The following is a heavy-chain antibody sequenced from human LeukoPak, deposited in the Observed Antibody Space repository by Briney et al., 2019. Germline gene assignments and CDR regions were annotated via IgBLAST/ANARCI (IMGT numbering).Heavy chain of an antibody. D-gene: IGHD1-7*01. Sequence: ASVKVSCKPSGYRFTDFYIHRVRQAPGQGVEYMVRINTHNGATVYVQKFQGRLSMTSDTSLSAAYMELQNLRSEDTAIYYCARDHDYEGLKGNYWGRGTMVIV. J-gene: IGHJ1*01. CDR1: GYRFTDFY. V-gene: IGHV1-2*06. CDR2: INTHNGAT. CDR3: ARDHDYEGLKGNY.